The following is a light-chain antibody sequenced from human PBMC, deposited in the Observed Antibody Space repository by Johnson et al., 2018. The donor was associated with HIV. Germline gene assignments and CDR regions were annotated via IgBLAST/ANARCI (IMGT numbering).Light chain of an antibody. Sequence: SVLTQPPSVSAAPGQKVTISCSGSSSNIGNNYVSWYQQLPGTAPKLLIYDNNKRPSGIPDLFSGSKSGTSATLGITGLQTGDEADYYCGTWDSSLSALYVFRTGTTVSVL. CDR2: DNN. V-gene: IGLV1-51*01. CDR3: GTWDSSLSALYV. J-gene: IGLJ1*01. CDR1: SSNIGNNY.